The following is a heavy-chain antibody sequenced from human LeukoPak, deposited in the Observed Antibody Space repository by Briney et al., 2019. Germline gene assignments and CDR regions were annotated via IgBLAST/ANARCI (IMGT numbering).Heavy chain of an antibody. CDR1: GFTFRDYY. CDR3: ARVGIALTSPFDY. CDR2: ISSRGYPT. Sequence: GGSLRLSCLASGFTFRDYYMSWVRQAPGKGLEWISYISSRGYPTYYAESVKGRFTISRDNAKNTLYLQMHNLRADDTAVYFCARVGIALTSPFDYWGLGTLVAVSS. V-gene: IGHV3-11*01. D-gene: IGHD1-1*01. J-gene: IGHJ4*02.